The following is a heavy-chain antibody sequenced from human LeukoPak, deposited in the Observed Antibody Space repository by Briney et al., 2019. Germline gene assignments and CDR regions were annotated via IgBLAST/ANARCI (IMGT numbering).Heavy chain of an antibody. D-gene: IGHD5-18*01. CDR1: GGSFSGYY. CDR2: INHSGST. CDR3: ARGRGYSYGENFGY. J-gene: IGHJ4*02. V-gene: IGHV4-34*01. Sequence: PSETLSLTCAVYGGSFSGYYWSWIRHPPGKGLEWIGEINHSGSTNYNPSLKSRVTISVDTSKNQFSLKLSSVTAADTAVYYCARGRGYSYGENFGYWGQGTLVTVSS.